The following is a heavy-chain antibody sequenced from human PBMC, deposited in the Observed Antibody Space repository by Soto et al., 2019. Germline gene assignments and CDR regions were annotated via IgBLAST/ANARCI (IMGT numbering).Heavy chain of an antibody. CDR2: IIPILGIA. CDR1: GGTFSSY. J-gene: IGHJ4*02. CDR3: AKDGSSSWYVSGY. Sequence: SVKVSCKASGGTFSSYISWVRQAPGQGLEWMGRIIPILGIANYAQKFQGRVTITADKSTSTAYMELSSLRSEDTAVYYCAKDGSSSWYVSGYWGQGTLVTVSS. V-gene: IGHV1-69*04. D-gene: IGHD6-13*01.